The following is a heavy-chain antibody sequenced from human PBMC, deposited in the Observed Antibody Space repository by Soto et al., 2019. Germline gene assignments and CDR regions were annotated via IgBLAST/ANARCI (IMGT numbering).Heavy chain of an antibody. CDR2: ISGSGAST. Sequence: GGSLRLSWVASGFTFSKHALAWVRQAPGKGLEWVSAISGSGASTYDSDSVKGRFVISRDNSNNTLYLQMNSLKAEDTAVYYCAKTPGVITVISAFDHWGQGTPVTVSS. J-gene: IGHJ4*02. D-gene: IGHD2-21*01. CDR3: AKTPGVITVISAFDH. V-gene: IGHV3-23*01. CDR1: GFTFSKHA.